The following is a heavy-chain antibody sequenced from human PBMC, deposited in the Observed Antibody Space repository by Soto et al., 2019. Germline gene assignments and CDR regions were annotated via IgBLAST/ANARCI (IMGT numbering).Heavy chain of an antibody. CDR2: IYYSGST. V-gene: IGHV4-31*03. D-gene: IGHD2-2*01. Sequence: SETLSLTCTVSGGSISSGDYYWSWIRQHPGKGLECIGYIYYSGSTYYNPSLKSRVTISVDTSKNQFSLKLSSVTAADTAVYYCARGRVSCSSTSFTYYSYSMDVWGKGTTVTVSS. CDR3: ARGRVSCSSTSFTYYSYSMDV. J-gene: IGHJ6*03. CDR1: GGSISSGDYY.